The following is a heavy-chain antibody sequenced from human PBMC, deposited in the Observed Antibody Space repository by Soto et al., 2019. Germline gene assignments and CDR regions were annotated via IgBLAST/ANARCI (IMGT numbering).Heavy chain of an antibody. CDR2: IVVGSGNT. Sequence: QMQLVQSGPEVKKPGTSVKVSCKASGFTFTSSAMQWVRQARGQRLEWIGWIVVGSGNTNYAQKFQERVTITRDMSTSTAYMGLSSLRSEDTAVYYCAADVYYAFGELLVGGGGYWGQGTLVTVSS. D-gene: IGHD3-10*01. J-gene: IGHJ4*02. V-gene: IGHV1-58*02. CDR3: AADVYYAFGELLVGGGGY. CDR1: GFTFTSSA.